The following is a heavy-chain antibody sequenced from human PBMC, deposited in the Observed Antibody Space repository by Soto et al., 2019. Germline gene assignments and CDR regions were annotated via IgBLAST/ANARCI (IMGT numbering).Heavy chain of an antibody. CDR3: AKDRSSSSWYWGDYYYGMDV. Sequence: QVQLVESGGGVVQPGRSLRLSCAASGFTFSSYGMHWVRQAPGKGLEWVAVISYDGSNKYYADSVKGRFTISRDNSKNTLYLQMNSLRAEDTAVYYCAKDRSSSSWYWGDYYYGMDVWGQGTTVTVSS. J-gene: IGHJ6*02. D-gene: IGHD6-13*01. CDR2: ISYDGSNK. V-gene: IGHV3-30*18. CDR1: GFTFSSYG.